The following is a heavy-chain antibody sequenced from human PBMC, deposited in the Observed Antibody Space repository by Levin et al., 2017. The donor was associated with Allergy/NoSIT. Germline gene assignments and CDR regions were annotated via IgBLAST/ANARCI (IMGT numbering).Heavy chain of an antibody. V-gene: IGHV3-23*01. CDR1: GFSFGDYA. CDR3: AKKQGGTSGFSFDV. Sequence: PGESLKISCAASGFSFGDYAMTWVRQAPGKGLEWVSVITGGGSDTYYGDSVKGRFTVSRDNSKNTLYLELNSLRAEDTAVYYCAKKQGGTSGFSFDVWGQGTMVTVSS. CDR2: ITGGGSDT. D-gene: IGHD3-22*01. J-gene: IGHJ3*01.